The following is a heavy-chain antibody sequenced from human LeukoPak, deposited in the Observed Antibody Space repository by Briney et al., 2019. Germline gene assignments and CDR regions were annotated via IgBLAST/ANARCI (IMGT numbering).Heavy chain of an antibody. Sequence: GGSLRLSCAGSGFTFSIYSVHWVRQSPGKGLEWVGVMSYDGGNEYYADSVKGRFTISRDTSKNTLYLQMNNLRPEDTAVYYCARDSSLYTWRDLDAFDIWGQGTMVTVSS. V-gene: IGHV3-30*04. D-gene: IGHD3-16*02. CDR1: GFTFSIYS. J-gene: IGHJ3*02. CDR3: ARDSSLYTWRDLDAFDI. CDR2: MSYDGGNE.